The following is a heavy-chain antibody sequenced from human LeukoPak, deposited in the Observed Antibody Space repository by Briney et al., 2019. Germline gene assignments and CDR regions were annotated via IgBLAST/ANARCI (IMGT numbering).Heavy chain of an antibody. CDR1: VFTFTSYG. CDR3: AREAYCSGGSCYPGALDT. CDR2: SSAHNGDT. D-gene: IGHD2-15*01. Sequence: ALVKVSCKASVFTFTSYGISWVPQAPGQGLEWMGWSSAHNGDTNYAQNIQGRVTMTTDTSTTTAYMELRSLRSDDTAVYYCAREAYCSGGSCYPGALDTWGQGTMVTVSS. J-gene: IGHJ3*02. V-gene: IGHV1-18*01.